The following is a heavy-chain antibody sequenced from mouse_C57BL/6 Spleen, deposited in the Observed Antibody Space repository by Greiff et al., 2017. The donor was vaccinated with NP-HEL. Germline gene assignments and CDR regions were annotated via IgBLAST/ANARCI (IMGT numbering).Heavy chain of an antibody. V-gene: IGHV3-6*01. Sequence: EVKLMESGPGLVKPSQSLSLTCSVTGYSITSGYYWNWIRQFPGNKLEWMGYISYDGSNNYNPSLKNRISITRDTSKNQFFLKLNSVTTEDTATYYCARDHYDYDGNAYWGQGTLVTVSA. CDR3: ARDHYDYDGNAY. D-gene: IGHD2-4*01. CDR2: ISYDGSN. CDR1: GYSITSGYY. J-gene: IGHJ3*01.